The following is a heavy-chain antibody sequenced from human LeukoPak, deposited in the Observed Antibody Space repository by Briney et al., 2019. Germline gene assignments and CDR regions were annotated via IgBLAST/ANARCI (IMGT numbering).Heavy chain of an antibody. D-gene: IGHD3-16*02. V-gene: IGHV3-11*06. CDR3: ARDRQDYDYVWGSYPLDY. Sequence: GGSLRLYCSASGFTFSDYYMIWIRQAPGTVLERVSYISSSSSYTNYADSVKGRFTISRDNAKNSLYLQMNSLRAEDTAVYYCARDRQDYDYVWGSYPLDYWGQGTLVTVSS. CDR2: ISSSSSYT. CDR1: GFTFSDYY. J-gene: IGHJ4*02.